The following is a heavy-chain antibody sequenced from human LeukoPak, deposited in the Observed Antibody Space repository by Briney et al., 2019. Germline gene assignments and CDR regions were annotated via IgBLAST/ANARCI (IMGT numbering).Heavy chain of an antibody. D-gene: IGHD1-14*01. CDR1: GGSISSGSYY. J-gene: IGHJ3*02. CDR2: IYTSGST. CDR3: ARGGSRTDAFDI. Sequence: PSETLSLTCTVSGGSISSGSYYWSWIRQPAGKGLEWIGRIYTSGSTNYNPSLKSRVTISVDTSKNQFSLKLSSVTAADTAVYYCARGGSRTDAFDIWGQGTMVTVSS. V-gene: IGHV4-61*02.